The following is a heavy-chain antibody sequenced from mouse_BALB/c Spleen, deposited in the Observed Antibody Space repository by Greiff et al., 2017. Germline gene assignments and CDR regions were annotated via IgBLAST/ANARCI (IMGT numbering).Heavy chain of an antibody. D-gene: IGHD1-3*01. Sequence: QVQLQQSGAELVRPGSSVKISCKASGYAFSSYWMNWVKQRPGQGLEWIGQIYPGDGDTNYNGKFKGKATLTADKSSSTAYMQLSSLTSEDSAVYFCARARGGLKGAMDYWGQGTSATVSS. CDR2: IYPGDGDT. V-gene: IGHV1-80*01. J-gene: IGHJ4*01. CDR3: ARARGGLKGAMDY. CDR1: GYAFSSYW.